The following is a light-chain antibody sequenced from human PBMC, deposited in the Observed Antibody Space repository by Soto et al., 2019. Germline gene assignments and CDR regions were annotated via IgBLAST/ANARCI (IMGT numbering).Light chain of an antibody. J-gene: IGKJ5*01. CDR1: HDMSTC. CDR3: QQLYGLPCT. CDR2: EAS. Sequence: DIQFTQSPSLLSAAIGDRVTITCRASHDMSTCLALYQQKPEKAPKLSIYEASTLQSGGPSRFSGSGSGTEFTLTIRGLLPEDFASYHCQQLYGLPCTFCQGKLL. V-gene: IGKV1-9*01.